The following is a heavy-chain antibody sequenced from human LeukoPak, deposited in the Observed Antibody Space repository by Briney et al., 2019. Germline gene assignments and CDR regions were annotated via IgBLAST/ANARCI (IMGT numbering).Heavy chain of an antibody. D-gene: IGHD6-19*01. CDR3: ARDVFLGAVAGRRGDY. J-gene: IGHJ4*02. V-gene: IGHV1-46*01. Sequence: GVSVKVSCKASGYTFTSYYMHWVRQAPGQGLEWMGIINPSGGSTSYAQKFQGRVTMTRDMSTSTVYMELSSLRSDDTAMYYCARDVFLGAVAGRRGDYWGQGTLVTVSS. CDR2: INPSGGST. CDR1: GYTFTSYY.